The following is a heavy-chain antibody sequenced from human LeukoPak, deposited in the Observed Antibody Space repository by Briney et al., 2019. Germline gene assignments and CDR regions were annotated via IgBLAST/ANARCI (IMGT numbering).Heavy chain of an antibody. Sequence: GGSLRLSCAASGFTFSSYWMHWVRQAPGKGLVWVSRIDTDGSFTSYADSVRGRFTISRDNAKNTLYLQMSSLRAEDTAVYYCARDRDHSNNWYIFLDYWGQGTLVTVSS. J-gene: IGHJ4*02. D-gene: IGHD6-13*01. CDR2: IDTDGSFT. V-gene: IGHV3-74*01. CDR3: ARDRDHSNNWYIFLDY. CDR1: GFTFSSYW.